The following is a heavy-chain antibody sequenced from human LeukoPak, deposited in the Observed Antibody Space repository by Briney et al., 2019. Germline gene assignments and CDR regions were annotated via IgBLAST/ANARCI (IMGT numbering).Heavy chain of an antibody. V-gene: IGHV4-34*01. D-gene: IGHD3-3*01. CDR2: INHSGST. CDR3: ARNDFGVVIQSGYYFDY. CDR1: GGSFSGYY. J-gene: IGHJ4*02. Sequence: SETLSLTCAVYGGSFSGYYWSWIRQPPGKGLEWIGEINHSGSTNYNPSLKSRVTISVDTSKNQFSLKLSSVTAEDTAVYYCARNDFGVVIQSGYYFDYWGQGTLVTVSS.